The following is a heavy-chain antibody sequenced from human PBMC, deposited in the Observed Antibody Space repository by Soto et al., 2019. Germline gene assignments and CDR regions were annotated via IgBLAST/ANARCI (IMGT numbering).Heavy chain of an antibody. J-gene: IGHJ4*02. D-gene: IGHD1-1*01. CDR2: ISGSGRET. CDR3: AKNWRWLQSGTIYYFDY. Sequence: EVQLLESGGGLVQPGGSLRLSCAASGLTFSSYAMSWVRQAPGKGLEWVSAISGSGRETYYPDSVKGRFTISRDNSKNTLYLQMNRLRAEDTAVYYCAKNWRWLQSGTIYYFDYWGQGTLVAVSS. CDR1: GLTFSSYA. V-gene: IGHV3-23*01.